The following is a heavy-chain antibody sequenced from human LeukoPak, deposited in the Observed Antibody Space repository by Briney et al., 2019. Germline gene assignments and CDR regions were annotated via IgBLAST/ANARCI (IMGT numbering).Heavy chain of an antibody. Sequence: PSETLSLTCTVSGYSISSGYYWGWIRQPPGKGLEWIGSIYHSGSTYYNPSLKSRVTISVDTSKNQFSLKLSSVTAADTAVYYCASQHYYYDSSGYYYYYYMDVWGKGTTVTVSS. V-gene: IGHV4-38-2*02. CDR3: ASQHYYYDSSGYYYYYYMDV. J-gene: IGHJ6*03. D-gene: IGHD3-22*01. CDR2: IYHSGST. CDR1: GYSISSGYY.